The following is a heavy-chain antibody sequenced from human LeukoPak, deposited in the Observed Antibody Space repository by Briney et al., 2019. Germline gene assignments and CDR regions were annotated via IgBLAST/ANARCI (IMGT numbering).Heavy chain of an antibody. CDR1: GGSFSSYY. CDR3: ARGTSSYDFWSGYYTGCFDY. D-gene: IGHD3-3*01. CDR2: INHSGST. Sequence: SETLSLTCAVYGGSFSSYYWSWIRQPPGKGLEWIGEINHSGSTNYNPSLKSRVTISVDTSKNQFSLKLSSVTAADTAVYYCARGTSSYDFWSGYYTGCFDYWGQGTLVTVSS. J-gene: IGHJ4*02. V-gene: IGHV4-34*01.